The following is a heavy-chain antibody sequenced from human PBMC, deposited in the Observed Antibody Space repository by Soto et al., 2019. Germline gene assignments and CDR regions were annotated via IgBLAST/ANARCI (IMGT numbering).Heavy chain of an antibody. Sequence: GGSLRLSCAASGFTFSSYSMNWVRQAPGKGLEWVSSISSSSSYIYYADSVKGRFTISRDNAKNSLYLQMNSLRAEDTAVYYCAREYRYDFWSGYHDDAFDIWGQGTMVTVSS. J-gene: IGHJ3*02. CDR2: ISSSSSYI. D-gene: IGHD3-3*01. CDR1: GFTFSSYS. CDR3: AREYRYDFWSGYHDDAFDI. V-gene: IGHV3-21*01.